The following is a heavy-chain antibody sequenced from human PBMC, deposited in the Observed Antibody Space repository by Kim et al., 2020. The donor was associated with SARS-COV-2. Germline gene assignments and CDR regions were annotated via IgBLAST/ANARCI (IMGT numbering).Heavy chain of an antibody. V-gene: IGHV7-4-1*02. CDR3: ARGSVIVPAAIGRYYYYYGMDV. J-gene: IGHJ6*02. CDR1: GYTFTSYA. Sequence: ASVKVSCKASGYTFTSYAMNWVRQAPGQGLEWMGWINTNTGNPTYAQGFTGRFVFSLDTSVSTAYLQISSLKAEDTAVYYCARGSVIVPAAIGRYYYYYGMDVWGQGTTVTVSS. D-gene: IGHD2-2*02. CDR2: INTNTGNP.